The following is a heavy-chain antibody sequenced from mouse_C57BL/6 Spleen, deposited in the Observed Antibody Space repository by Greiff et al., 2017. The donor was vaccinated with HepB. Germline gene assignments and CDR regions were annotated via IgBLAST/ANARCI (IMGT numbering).Heavy chain of an antibody. CDR2: IDPSDSYT. V-gene: IGHV1-50*01. CDR3: ARGPLPFAY. Sequence: QVQLQQPGAELVKPGASVKLSCKASGYTFTSYWMQWVKQSPGQGLEWIGEIDPSDSYTNYNQKFKGKATLTVDTSSSTAYMQLSSLTSEDSAVYYCARGPLPFAYWGQGTLVTVSA. CDR1: GYTFTSYW. J-gene: IGHJ3*01. D-gene: IGHD6-1*01.